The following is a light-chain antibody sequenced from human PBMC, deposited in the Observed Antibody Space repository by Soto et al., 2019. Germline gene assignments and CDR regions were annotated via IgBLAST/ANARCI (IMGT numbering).Light chain of an antibody. Sequence: DIKMTQSPSSLSASVGDRVTITCQASQDITNYLNWYQQKPGKAPKLLIYHASNLETGVPSRFSGSGSGTDFTFTITSPQPEDIATYFCQQYDNVPPTCGPGTKVDIK. CDR3: QQYDNVPPT. J-gene: IGKJ3*01. V-gene: IGKV1-33*01. CDR2: HAS. CDR1: QDITNY.